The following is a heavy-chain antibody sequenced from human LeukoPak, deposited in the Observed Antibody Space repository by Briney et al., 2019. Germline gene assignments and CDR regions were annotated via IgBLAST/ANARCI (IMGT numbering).Heavy chain of an antibody. V-gene: IGHV3-23*01. CDR2: ISAGGGAT. Sequence: PGGSLRLSCVASGFTFRMYAMSWVRQPPGKGLEWVSAISAGGGATYYADSVKGRFTISRDNSKNMLYLEMNSLSAEETALYFCAKHVANGNRAHDTWAQGTMVTVSS. CDR1: GFTFRMYA. J-gene: IGHJ3*02. D-gene: IGHD2-8*01. CDR3: AKHVANGNRAHDT.